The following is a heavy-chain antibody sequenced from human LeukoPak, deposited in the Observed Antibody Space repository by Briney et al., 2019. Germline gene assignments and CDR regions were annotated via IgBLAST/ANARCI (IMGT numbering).Heavy chain of an antibody. J-gene: IGHJ4*02. CDR3: AREGGPYRPLDY. CDR1: GVTISSYY. CDR2: IYTSGST. D-gene: IGHD1-14*01. V-gene: IGHV4-4*07. Sequence: SETLSLTCTVSGVTISSYYWNWIRQPAGKGLEWIGRIYTSGSTNYNPSLKSRVNMSVETSKNQFSLKLSSVTAADTAVYYCAREGGPYRPLDYSGQGTLVTVSS.